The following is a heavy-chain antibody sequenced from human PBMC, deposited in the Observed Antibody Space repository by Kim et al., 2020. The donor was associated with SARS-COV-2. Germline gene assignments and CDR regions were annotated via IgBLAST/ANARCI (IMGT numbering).Heavy chain of an antibody. J-gene: IGHJ3*02. CDR2: IYSSGNT. Sequence: SETLSLTCSVSGGSIDTGGYYSSWIRHHPGKGLEWIGNIYSSGNTYNNPALKSRLSISIDTSQSQFSLTLTSVTAADTAVYFCARERKGYRNAFDIWGQGTKVIVSS. CDR3: ARERKGYRNAFDI. CDR1: GGSIDTGGYY. D-gene: IGHD5-18*01. V-gene: IGHV4-31*03.